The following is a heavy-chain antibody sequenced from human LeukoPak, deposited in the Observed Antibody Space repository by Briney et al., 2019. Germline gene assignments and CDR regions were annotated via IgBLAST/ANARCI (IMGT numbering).Heavy chain of an antibody. J-gene: IGHJ6*02. CDR1: GYTFTGYY. Sequence: ASVKVSCKASGYTFTGYYMHWVRQAPGQGLEWMGWINPNSGGTNYAQKFQGRVTMTRDTSISTVYMELSSLRSEDTAVYYCATRYPSHMVRGVPYYYYYGKDVWGQGTTVTVSS. D-gene: IGHD3-10*01. CDR2: INPNSGGT. CDR3: ATRYPSHMVRGVPYYYYYGKDV. V-gene: IGHV1-2*02.